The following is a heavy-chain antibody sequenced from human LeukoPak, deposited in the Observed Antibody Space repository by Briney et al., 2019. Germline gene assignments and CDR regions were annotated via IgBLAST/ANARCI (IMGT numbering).Heavy chain of an antibody. J-gene: IGHJ4*02. Sequence: SETLSLTCTVSGGSISSYYWSWLRQPAGRGLEWIGRIYTSGSTNYNPSLKSRVTMSVDTSKNQFSLKLSSVTAADTAVYYCARATVTGFHFDYWGQGTLVTVSS. CDR3: ARATVTGFHFDY. CDR1: GGSISSYY. D-gene: IGHD4-17*01. CDR2: IYTSGST. V-gene: IGHV4-4*07.